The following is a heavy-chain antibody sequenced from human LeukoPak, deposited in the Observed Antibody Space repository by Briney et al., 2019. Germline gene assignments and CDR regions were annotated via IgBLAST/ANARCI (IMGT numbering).Heavy chain of an antibody. D-gene: IGHD2-15*01. CDR3: ARGVDYYYYYMDV. CDR2: ISSSGSTI. Sequence: GGSLRLSCAASGFTFSDYYMNWIRQAPGKGLEWVSYISSSGSTIYYADSVKGRFTISRDNAKNALYLQMNSLRAEDTAVYYCARGVDYYYYYMDVWGKGTTVTISS. J-gene: IGHJ6*03. CDR1: GFTFSDYY. V-gene: IGHV3-11*01.